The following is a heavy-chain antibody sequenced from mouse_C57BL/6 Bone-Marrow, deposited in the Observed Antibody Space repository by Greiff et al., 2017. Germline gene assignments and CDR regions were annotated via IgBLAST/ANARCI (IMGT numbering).Heavy chain of an antibody. Sequence: QVQLQQPGAELVKPGASVKMSCKASGYTFTSYWITWVKQRPGQGLEWIGDIYPGSGCTNYNEKFKSKATLTVDPSSSTAYMQLSSLTSEDSAVYYCARGGSYGSSYSLFDYWGQGTTLTVSS. CDR3: ARGGSYGSSYSLFDY. J-gene: IGHJ2*01. CDR1: GYTFTSYW. CDR2: IYPGSGCT. V-gene: IGHV1-55*01. D-gene: IGHD1-1*01.